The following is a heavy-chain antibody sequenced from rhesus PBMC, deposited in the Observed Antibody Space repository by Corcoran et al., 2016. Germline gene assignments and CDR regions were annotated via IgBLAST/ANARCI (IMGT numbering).Heavy chain of an antibody. CDR2: SYGRSQSA. Sequence: QVQLQESGPGVVKPSESLSLTCAASGDYVSDGYWWSWFRQSPGNGLEWMGYSYGRSQSAQYHPPLTIEYILSKVTSKYQFCLKLSSVTVAGTAVYYCARSYYSGSKDAFDFWGQGLRVTVSS. J-gene: IGHJ3*01. CDR3: ARSYYSGSKDAFDF. V-gene: IGHV4S10*01. D-gene: IGHD3-9*01. CDR1: GDYVSDGYW.